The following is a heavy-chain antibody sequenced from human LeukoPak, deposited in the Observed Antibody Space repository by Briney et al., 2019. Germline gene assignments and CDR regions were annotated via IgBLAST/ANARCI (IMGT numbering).Heavy chain of an antibody. V-gene: IGHV1-8*01. D-gene: IGHD1-26*01. J-gene: IGHJ4*02. CDR2: MNPNSGNT. CDR1: GYTFTSYD. CDR3: ARGLMLPEWETRDY. Sequence: ASVKVSCRASGYTFTSYDINWVRQATGQGLEWMGWMNPNSGNTGYAQKFQGRVTMTRNTSISTAYMELSSLRSEDTAVYYCARGLMLPEWETRDYWGQGTLVTVSS.